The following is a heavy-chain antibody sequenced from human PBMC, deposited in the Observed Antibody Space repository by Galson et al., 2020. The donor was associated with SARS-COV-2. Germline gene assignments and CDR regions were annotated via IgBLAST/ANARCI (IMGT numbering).Heavy chain of an antibody. Sequence: GGSLRLSCAASGFTFSSYGMHWVRQAPGKGLERVAVIWYDGSNTYYADSVKGRFTISRDNSKNRLYLQMNSLRAEDTAVYYCATARGVRQLVMSPLDYWGQGTLVTVSS. J-gene: IGHJ4*02. V-gene: IGHV3-33*01. CDR1: GFTFSSYG. CDR3: ATARGVRQLVMSPLDY. D-gene: IGHD6-6*01. CDR2: IWYDGSNT.